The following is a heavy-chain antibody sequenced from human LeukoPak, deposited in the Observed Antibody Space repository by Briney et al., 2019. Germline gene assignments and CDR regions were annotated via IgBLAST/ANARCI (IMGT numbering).Heavy chain of an antibody. J-gene: IGHJ3*02. CDR2: INHSGST. CDR1: GGSFSGYY. V-gene: IGHV4-34*01. CDR3: ARARSPIVAYAFDI. Sequence: SETLSLTCAVYGGSFSGYYWSWIRQPPGKGLEWIGEINHSGSTNYNPSLKSRVTISVDTSKNQFSLKLSSVTAADTAVYYCARARSPIVAYAFDIWGHGTMVTVSS. D-gene: IGHD5-12*01.